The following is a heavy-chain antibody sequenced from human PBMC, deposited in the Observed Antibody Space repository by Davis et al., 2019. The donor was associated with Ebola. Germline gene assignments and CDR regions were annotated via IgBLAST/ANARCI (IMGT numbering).Heavy chain of an antibody. V-gene: IGHV2-70*01. CDR2: IDWDDDK. Sequence: SGPTLVKPTETLTLTCTVSGFSLSTSGMCVSWIRQPPGKALEWLALIDWDDDKYYSTSLKTRLTISKDTSKNQVVLTMTNMDPVDTATYYCARMGIAAAGNWFDPWGQGTLVTVSS. CDR1: GFSLSTSGMC. J-gene: IGHJ5*02. CDR3: ARMGIAAAGNWFDP. D-gene: IGHD6-13*01.